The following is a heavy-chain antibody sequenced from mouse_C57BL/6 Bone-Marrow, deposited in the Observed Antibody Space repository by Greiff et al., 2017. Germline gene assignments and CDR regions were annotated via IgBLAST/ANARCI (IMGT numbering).Heavy chain of an antibody. CDR2: IRSKSNNYAT. J-gene: IGHJ1*03. V-gene: IGHV10-1*01. Sequence: GGGLVQPKGSLKLSCAASGFSFNTYAMNWVRQAPGKGLEWVARIRSKSNNYATYYADSVKDRFTISRDDSESMLYLQMNNLKTEDTAMYYCVRDPYYVSTYWYFDVWGTGTTVTVSS. D-gene: IGHD1-1*01. CDR3: VRDPYYVSTYWYFDV. CDR1: GFSFNTYA.